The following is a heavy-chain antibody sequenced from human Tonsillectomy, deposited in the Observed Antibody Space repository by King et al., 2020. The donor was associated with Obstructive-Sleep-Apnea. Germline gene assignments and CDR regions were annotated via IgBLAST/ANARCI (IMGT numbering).Heavy chain of an antibody. CDR3: ARDQQWLRIRYYFDY. V-gene: IGHV3-30*04. CDR2: ISYDGSNK. D-gene: IGHD5-12*01. CDR1: GFTFSSYA. Sequence: VQLVESGGGVVQPGRSLRLSCAASGFTFSSYAMHWVRQAPGKGLEWVAVISYDGSNKYYADSVKGRFTISRDNSKNTLYLQMNSLRAEDTAVYYCARDQQWLRIRYYFDYWGQGTLVTVSS. J-gene: IGHJ4*02.